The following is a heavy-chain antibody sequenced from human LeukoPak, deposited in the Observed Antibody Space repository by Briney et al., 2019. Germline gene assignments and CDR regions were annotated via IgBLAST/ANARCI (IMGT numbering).Heavy chain of an antibody. D-gene: IGHD6-25*01. CDR2: IFYSGSS. J-gene: IGHJ4*02. V-gene: IGHV4-59*01. Sequence: SETLSLTCTVSGDSLNSYYWSWIRQPPGEGLQWIGYIFYSGSSNYNASLRSRVAISVDTSKNQFSLKLTSVTAADTAVYYCAGRAARFFDCWGQGIQVTVSS. CDR3: AGRAARFFDC. CDR1: GDSLNSYY.